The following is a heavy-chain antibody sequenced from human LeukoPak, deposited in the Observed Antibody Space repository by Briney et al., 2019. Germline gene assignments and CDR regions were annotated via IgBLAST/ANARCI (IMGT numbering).Heavy chain of an antibody. J-gene: IGHJ4*02. V-gene: IGHV1-3*01. D-gene: IGHD3-22*01. Sequence: ASVKVSCKASGYTFTSYAMHWVRQAPGQRLEWMGWINAGNGNTKYSQKFQGRVTITRDTSASTAYMELSSLRSEDTAVYYCARVGEYYDSSGYPLGYWGQGTLVTVSS. CDR2: INAGNGNT. CDR1: GYTFTSYA. CDR3: ARVGEYYDSSGYPLGY.